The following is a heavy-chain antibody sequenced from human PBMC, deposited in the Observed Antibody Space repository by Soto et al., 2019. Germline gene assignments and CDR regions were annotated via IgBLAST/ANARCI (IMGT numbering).Heavy chain of an antibody. Sequence: QVQLVQSAGEVKEPGAYLKVACKASGYSFSTYGISWVRQAPGQGLEWMGWISTSNGYTNYAQKFQGRVSMTTDTSTDTAYMEVRIMRSDDTAFYFCARDRSFALLEWSPSDSYGMDVWGQGTSVTVAS. J-gene: IGHJ6*02. V-gene: IGHV1-18*01. CDR2: ISTSNGYT. CDR1: GYSFSTYG. D-gene: IGHD3-3*01. CDR3: ARDRSFALLEWSPSDSYGMDV.